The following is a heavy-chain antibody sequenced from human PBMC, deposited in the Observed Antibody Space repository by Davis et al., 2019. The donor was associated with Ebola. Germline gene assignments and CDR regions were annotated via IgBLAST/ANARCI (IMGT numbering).Heavy chain of an antibody. D-gene: IGHD3-9*01. V-gene: IGHV3-7*03. CDR1: GFTFSSYW. CDR3: ARGPLLRYFDWFFDY. Sequence: GGSLRLSCAAPGFTFSSYWMSWVRQAPGKGLEWVANIKQDGSEKYYVDSVKGRFTISRDNAKNSLYLQMNSLRAEDTAVYYCARGPLLRYFDWFFDYWGQGTLVTVSS. CDR2: IKQDGSEK. J-gene: IGHJ4*02.